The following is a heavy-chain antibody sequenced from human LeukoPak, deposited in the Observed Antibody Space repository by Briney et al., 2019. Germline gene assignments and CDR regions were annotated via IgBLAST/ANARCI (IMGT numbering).Heavy chain of an antibody. CDR3: ARAEDRHFSYDY. J-gene: IGHJ4*02. D-gene: IGHD2/OR15-2a*01. V-gene: IGHV1-18*04. CDR2: ISAYNGNT. CDR1: GYTFTNYR. Sequence: ASVKVSCKASGYTFTNYRITWVRQAPGQGLEWMGWISAYNGNTNYAQKLQGRVTLTTDTSTSTAYMELRSLRSDDTAVYYCARAEDRHFSYDYWGQGTLVTVSS.